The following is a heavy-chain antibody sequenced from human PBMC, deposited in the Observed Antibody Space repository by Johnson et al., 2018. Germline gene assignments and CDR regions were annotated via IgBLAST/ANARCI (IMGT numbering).Heavy chain of an antibody. V-gene: IGHV3-33*01. CDR1: GFSFSDFG. Sequence: QVQLVESGGGVVQPGRSLRLSCAASGFSFSDFGMHWVRQTPGKGLEWVAIIWYDGSITYYADSVKGRFTISRDNSKNTLYLQMNSLRAEDTAVYYFARDPDYGDYYYYGMDVWGQGTTVTVSS. CDR3: ARDPDYGDYYYYGMDV. D-gene: IGHD4-17*01. CDR2: IWYDGSIT. J-gene: IGHJ6*02.